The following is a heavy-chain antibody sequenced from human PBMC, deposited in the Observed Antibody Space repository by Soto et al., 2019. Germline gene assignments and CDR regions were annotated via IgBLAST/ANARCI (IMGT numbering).Heavy chain of an antibody. V-gene: IGHV5-51*01. CDR1: GFTFAKSW. Sequence: PGESLKISCKGSGFTFAKSWIGWVRQMRGKGLEWMGIIYPDQSDTRYGPSFQGQVTIAADKSNSAAHLQWSSLKASDTAIYYCARQGYDTSGYPDAFDLWGQGTMVTVSS. J-gene: IGHJ3*01. D-gene: IGHD3-22*01. CDR2: IYPDQSDT. CDR3: ARQGYDTSGYPDAFDL.